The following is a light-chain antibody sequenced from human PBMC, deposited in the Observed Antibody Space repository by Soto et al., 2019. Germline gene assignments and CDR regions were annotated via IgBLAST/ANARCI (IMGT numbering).Light chain of an antibody. CDR1: SSDVGGYNY. CDR3: CSYAGNYTYV. J-gene: IGLJ1*01. CDR2: DVT. Sequence: QSALTQPRSVSGSPGQSVTISCTGTSSDVGGYNYVSWYQQNPGKAPKLMIHDVTKRPSGVPDRFSGSKSGNTASRTISGLQAEDEADYYCCSYAGNYTYVFGTGTKLTVL. V-gene: IGLV2-11*01.